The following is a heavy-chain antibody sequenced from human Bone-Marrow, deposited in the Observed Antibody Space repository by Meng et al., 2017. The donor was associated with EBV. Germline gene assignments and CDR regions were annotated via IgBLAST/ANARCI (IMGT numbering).Heavy chain of an antibody. Sequence: QRHLRDSGPGQVKPSETLSLPCTVAGDPISSFSYWGWIRQPPGRGLEWIGSVHYTGSTYYRPSLKSRVTVSVDTSKNQFSLRLTSVTAADTAVYYCARPFPSWQSPRLDPFGAWGQGTLVTVSS. CDR3: ARPFPSWQSPRLDPFGA. V-gene: IGHV4-39*01. CDR1: GDPISSFSY. D-gene: IGHD6-19*01. J-gene: IGHJ5*02. CDR2: VHYTGST.